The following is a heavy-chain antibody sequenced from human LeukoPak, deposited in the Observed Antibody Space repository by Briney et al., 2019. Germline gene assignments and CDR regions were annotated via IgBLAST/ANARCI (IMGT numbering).Heavy chain of an antibody. CDR2: ISAYNGNT. V-gene: IGHV1-18*01. D-gene: IGHD4-17*01. CDR3: ARIDGDPMTSYYYYYYMDV. Sequence: ASVKVSCKASGYTFTSYGISWVRQAPGQGLEWMGWISAYNGNTNYAQKLQGRVTMTTDTSTSTAYMELRSLRSDDTAVYYCARIDGDPMTSYYYYYYMDVWGKGTTVTVSS. J-gene: IGHJ6*03. CDR1: GYTFTSYG.